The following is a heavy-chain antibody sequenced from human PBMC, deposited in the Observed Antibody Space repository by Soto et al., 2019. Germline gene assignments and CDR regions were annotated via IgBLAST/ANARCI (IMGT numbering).Heavy chain of an antibody. V-gene: IGHV3-23*01. CDR3: AKGARVLTAGTRWFDP. Sequence: GGTLRLSCAASGCTFTSYAMNWVRQAPGQGLEWVSTISYSGHTTYYADSVKGRFTISRDNSNNTLYLQMDSLRGEDTAVYYCAKGARVLTAGTRWFDPWGQGTLVTVSS. CDR1: GCTFTSYA. J-gene: IGHJ5*02. CDR2: ISYSGHTT. D-gene: IGHD6-13*01.